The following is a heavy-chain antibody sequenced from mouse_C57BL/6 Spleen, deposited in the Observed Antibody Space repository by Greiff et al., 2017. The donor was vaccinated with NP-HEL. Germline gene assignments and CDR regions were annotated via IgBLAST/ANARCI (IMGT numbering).Heavy chain of an antibody. Sequence: VQLQQSGAELVRPGTSVKVSCKASGYAFPNYLIEWVKQRPGQGLEWIGVINTGRGGTNYNEKFKGKATLTADKSSSTAYMQLSSLTSEDSAVYFGARGGGSGYCYFDYWGQGTTLTVSS. CDR1: GYAFPNYL. V-gene: IGHV1-54*01. CDR3: ARGGGSGYCYFDY. CDR2: INTGRGGT. J-gene: IGHJ2*01. D-gene: IGHD3-2*02.